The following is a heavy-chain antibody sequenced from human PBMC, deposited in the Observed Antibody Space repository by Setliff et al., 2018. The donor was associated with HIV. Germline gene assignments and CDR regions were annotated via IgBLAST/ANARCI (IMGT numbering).Heavy chain of an antibody. CDR3: ARGSILTGYAYDY. Sequence: ASVKVSCKTSGYTFTGYYMHWVRQAPGQGLEWMGWINPNSGGTNYAQKFQGWVTMTRDTSISTAYMELSRLRSDDTAVYYCARGSILTGYAYDYWGQGTLVTVSS. V-gene: IGHV1-2*04. J-gene: IGHJ4*02. CDR1: GYTFTGYY. CDR2: INPNSGGT. D-gene: IGHD3-9*01.